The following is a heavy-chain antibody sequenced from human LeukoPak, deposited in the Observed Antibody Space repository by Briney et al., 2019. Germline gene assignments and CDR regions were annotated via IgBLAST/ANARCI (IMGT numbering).Heavy chain of an antibody. CDR2: IYDSGST. J-gene: IGHJ1*01. CDR1: GDSISMSSYY. D-gene: IGHD2-15*01. V-gene: IGHV4-61*01. CDR3: ARGGSNYSGYFQD. Sequence: SETLSLTCTASGDSISMSSYYWSWIRQPPGKGLEWIGYIYDSGSTNYNPSLKSRVTISLDTSKNQFSLKLRSVTAADTAVYYCARGGSNYSGYFQDWGQGTLVTVSS.